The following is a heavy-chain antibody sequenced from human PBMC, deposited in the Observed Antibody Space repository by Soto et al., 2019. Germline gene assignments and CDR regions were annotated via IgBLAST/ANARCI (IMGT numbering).Heavy chain of an antibody. CDR2: ISAYKGNT. J-gene: IGHJ4*02. Sequence: ASVKVSCKASGYTFTSYGISWVRQAPGQGLEWMGWISAYKGNTNYAQKLQGRVTITKDTSASTADMELSGPTSEDTAVYYCAKSKGGWTLDFWGPGTLVTVSS. D-gene: IGHD6-19*01. V-gene: IGHV1-18*01. CDR3: AKSKGGWTLDF. CDR1: GYTFTSYG.